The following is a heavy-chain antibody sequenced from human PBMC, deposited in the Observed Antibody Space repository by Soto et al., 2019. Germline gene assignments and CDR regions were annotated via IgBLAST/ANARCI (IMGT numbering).Heavy chain of an antibody. V-gene: IGHV3-73*01. CDR2: IKSKANSYAT. CDR1: GFTFSNAW. CDR3: TRMTTVTTYLPKIDAFDI. Sequence: EVQLVESGGGLVKPGGSLRLSCAASGFTFSNAWMSWVRQAPGKGLEWVGRIKSKANSYATAYAASVKGRFTISRDDSKNTAYLQMNSLKTEDTAVYYCTRMTTVTTYLPKIDAFDIWGQGTMVTVSS. D-gene: IGHD4-17*01. J-gene: IGHJ3*02.